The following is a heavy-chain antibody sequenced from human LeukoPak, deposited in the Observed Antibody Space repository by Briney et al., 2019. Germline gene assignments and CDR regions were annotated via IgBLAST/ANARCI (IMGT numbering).Heavy chain of an antibody. V-gene: IGHV4-59*08. CDR3: ARHGPLYEYFYYNMDV. Sequence: SETLSLTCTVSGDSISSYYWSWIRQPPGKGLEWIGYIYYSGSIDYNPSLKSRVTISVDTSKNQFSLKVSSVTAADTAVYYCARHGPLYEYFYYNMDVWGQGTTATVSS. D-gene: IGHD5/OR15-5a*01. CDR2: IYYSGSI. J-gene: IGHJ6*02. CDR1: GDSISSYY.